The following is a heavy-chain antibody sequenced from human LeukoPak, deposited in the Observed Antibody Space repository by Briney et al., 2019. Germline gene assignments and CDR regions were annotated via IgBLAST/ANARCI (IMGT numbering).Heavy chain of an antibody. J-gene: IGHJ4*02. CDR2: VYYSGST. D-gene: IGHD1-26*01. V-gene: IGHV4-4*02. CDR3: ASDVGNTSEDY. Sequence: SGTLSLTCAVSGDSISSSHWWSGVRPPPGKGLEWIGEVYYSGSTNYNPSLKSRVTISIDKSKSQFSLKLSSVTAADTAVYYCASDVGNTSEDYWGQGTLVTASS. CDR1: GDSISSSHW.